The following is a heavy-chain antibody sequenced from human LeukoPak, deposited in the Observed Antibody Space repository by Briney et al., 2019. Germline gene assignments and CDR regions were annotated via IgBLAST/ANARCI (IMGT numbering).Heavy chain of an antibody. V-gene: IGHV3-66*01. CDR2: IYSGGRT. Sequence: GGSLRLSCAASGFTVSSNYMSWVRQAPGKGLEWVSVIYSGGRTYYADSVKGRFTISRDNSKNTLYLQMNSLRAEDTAVYYCASVEVTGDAFDIWGQGTMVTVSS. CDR1: GFTVSSNY. D-gene: IGHD2-21*02. CDR3: ASVEVTGDAFDI. J-gene: IGHJ3*02.